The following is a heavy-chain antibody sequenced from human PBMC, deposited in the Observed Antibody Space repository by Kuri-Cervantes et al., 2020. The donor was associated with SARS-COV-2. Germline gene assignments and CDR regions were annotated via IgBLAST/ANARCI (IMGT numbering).Heavy chain of an antibody. Sequence: ASVKVSCKASGYTFTDYYMHWVRQAPGQGLEWMGWINPNSGGTNYAQKFQGWVTMTRDTSISTVYMELSRLRSDDTAVYYCARSTPFRRIVVISHGGAFDIWGQGTMVTVSS. CDR1: GYTFTDYY. CDR3: ARSTPFRRIVVISHGGAFDI. V-gene: IGHV1-2*04. J-gene: IGHJ3*02. D-gene: IGHD3-22*01. CDR2: INPNSGGT.